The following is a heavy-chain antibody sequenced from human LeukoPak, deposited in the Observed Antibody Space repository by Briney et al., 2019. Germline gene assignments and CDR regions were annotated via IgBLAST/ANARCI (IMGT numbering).Heavy chain of an antibody. J-gene: IGHJ5*02. CDR1: GGSFSGYY. D-gene: IGHD5-12*01. V-gene: IGHV4-34*01. Sequence: SETLSLTCAVYGGSFSGYYWSWIRQPPGKGLEWIGEINHSGSTNYNPSLKSRVTISVDTSKNQFSLKLSSVTAADTAVYYCARGGVGGYDYDWFDPWGQGTLVTVSS. CDR3: ARGGVGGYDYDWFDP. CDR2: INHSGST.